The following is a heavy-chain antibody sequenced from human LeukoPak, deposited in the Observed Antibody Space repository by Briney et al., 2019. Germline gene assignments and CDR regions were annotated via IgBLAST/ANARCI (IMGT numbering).Heavy chain of an antibody. Sequence: GGSLRLSCAASGFTFSNYGMHWVRQAPGKGLEWVAVISYDGSNKYYADSVKGRFTISRDNSKNTLYLQMNSLRAEDTAVYYCARQGYGGHSQGAADYWGQGTLVTVSS. V-gene: IGHV3-30*03. CDR2: ISYDGSNK. CDR3: ARQGYGGHSQGAADY. J-gene: IGHJ4*02. CDR1: GFTFSNYG. D-gene: IGHD4-23*01.